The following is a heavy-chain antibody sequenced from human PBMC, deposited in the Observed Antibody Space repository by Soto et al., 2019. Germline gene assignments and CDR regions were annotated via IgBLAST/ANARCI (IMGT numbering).Heavy chain of an antibody. Sequence: GGSLTLSCAASGFPFSSYAMSWVRQAPGKGLEWVSAISGSGGSTYYADSVKGRFTISRDNSKNTLYLQMNSLRAEDTAVYYCAKFISAGDYYYYGMDVWGQGTTVTVSS. J-gene: IGHJ6*02. CDR1: GFPFSSYA. V-gene: IGHV3-23*01. CDR2: ISGSGGST. CDR3: AKFISAGDYYYYGMDV. D-gene: IGHD3-10*01.